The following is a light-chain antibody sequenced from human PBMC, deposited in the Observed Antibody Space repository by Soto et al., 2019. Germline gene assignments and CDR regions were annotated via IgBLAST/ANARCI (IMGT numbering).Light chain of an antibody. Sequence: DLQMTQSPSSLSASVGDRVTITCQASQDIRKYLNWYQQKPGKAPKLLINDASNLETGVPSRFSGNKSGTDFTFTISSLQTEDIATYYCQQYDDLFTFGGGTKVEIK. V-gene: IGKV1-33*01. CDR3: QQYDDLFT. CDR2: DAS. CDR1: QDIRKY. J-gene: IGKJ4*01.